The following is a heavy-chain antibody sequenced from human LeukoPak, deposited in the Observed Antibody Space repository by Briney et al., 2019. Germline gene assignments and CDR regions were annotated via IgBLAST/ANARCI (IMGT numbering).Heavy chain of an antibody. V-gene: IGHV3-74*01. CDR2: INTDGSST. CDR1: GFTFSSYW. Sequence: GGSLRLSCAASGFTFSSYWMHWVRQAPGKGLVWVSRINTDGSSTSYADSVKGRFTISRDNAKNTLYLQMNSLRAEDTAVYYCARDQTGGSSYNWFDPWGQGTLVTVSS. J-gene: IGHJ5*02. CDR3: ARDQTGGSSYNWFDP. D-gene: IGHD2-15*01.